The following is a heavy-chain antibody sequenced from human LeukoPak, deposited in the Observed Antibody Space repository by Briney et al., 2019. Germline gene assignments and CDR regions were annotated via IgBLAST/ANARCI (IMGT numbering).Heavy chain of an antibody. D-gene: IGHD3-3*01. V-gene: IGHV3-30*03. CDR1: GFTFSSYG. CDR2: ISYDGSNK. Sequence: GGSLRLSCAASGFTFSSYGMHWVRQAPGKGLEWVAVISYDGSNKYYADSVKGRFTISRDNSKNTLYLQMNSLRSEDTAVYYCARGRTYYDFWSGYRYYGMDVWGQWTTVTVSS. J-gene: IGHJ6*02. CDR3: ARGRTYYDFWSGYRYYGMDV.